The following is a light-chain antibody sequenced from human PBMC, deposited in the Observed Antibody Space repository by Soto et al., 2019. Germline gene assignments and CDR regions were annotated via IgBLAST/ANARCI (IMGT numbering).Light chain of an antibody. J-gene: IGLJ1*01. CDR3: SSYTNINTGACV. CDR1: SGDIGSYNR. V-gene: IGLV2-14*01. Sequence: QSALTQPASVSGSPGQSITISCTGTSGDIGSYNRVSWYQQHSGKAPKLIIYEVTDRPSGVSNRFSGSKSGNTASLTISGLQAEDEAEYYCSSYTNINTGACVFGTGTKVTVL. CDR2: EVT.